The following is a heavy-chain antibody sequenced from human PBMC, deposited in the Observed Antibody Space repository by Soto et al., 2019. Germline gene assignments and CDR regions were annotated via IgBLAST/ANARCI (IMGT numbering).Heavy chain of an antibody. V-gene: IGHV3-23*01. Sequence: GGSLRLSCAASGFTFSSYTMTWVRQAPGKGLEWISVIIGSGTSTYYADSVKGRFTISRDNSKNTLYLQMIGLRAEDTAVYYCEKKGFLSGDHQNWYFDLWGRAVLVTVS. CDR1: GFTFSSYT. J-gene: IGHJ2*01. CDR2: IIGSGTST. D-gene: IGHD7-27*01. CDR3: EKKGFLSGDHQNWYFDL.